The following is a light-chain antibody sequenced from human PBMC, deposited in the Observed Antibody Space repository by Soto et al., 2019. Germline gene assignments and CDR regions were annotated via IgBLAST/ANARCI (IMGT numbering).Light chain of an antibody. V-gene: IGLV2-18*01. CDR2: RVS. Sequence: QSALTQPPSVTGSLGQSVTISCTGASSDIGYYSRVSWYQQPPGTAPRVIIYRVSNRPSGVPDRFSGSRSGNTASLTISGLQAEDEADYYCSLYTINSTWLFGGGTKVTVL. CDR1: SSDIGYYSR. J-gene: IGLJ3*02. CDR3: SLYTINSTWL.